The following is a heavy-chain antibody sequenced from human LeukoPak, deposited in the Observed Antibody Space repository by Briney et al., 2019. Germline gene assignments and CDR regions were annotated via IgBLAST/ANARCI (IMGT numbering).Heavy chain of an antibody. Sequence: SETLSLTCTVSGGSISSGSYYWSWIRQPAGKGLEWIGRIYTSGSTNYNPSLKSRVTISVDTSKNQFSLKLSSVTAADTAVYYCARQEQLERPSVAFDIWGQGTMVTVSS. CDR3: ARQEQLERPSVAFDI. CDR1: GGSISSGSYY. D-gene: IGHD1-1*01. V-gene: IGHV4-61*02. CDR2: IYTSGST. J-gene: IGHJ3*02.